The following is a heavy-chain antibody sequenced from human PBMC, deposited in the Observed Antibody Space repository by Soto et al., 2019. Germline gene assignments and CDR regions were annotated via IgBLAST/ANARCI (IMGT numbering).Heavy chain of an antibody. Sequence: QVQLVESGGGVVQPGRSLRLSCAASGFTFSSYAMHWVRQAPGKGLEWVAVISYDGSNKYYADSVKGRFTISRDNSKNTLYLQMNSLRAEDTAVYYCVEIGSSGWYGMDVWGQGTTVTVSS. CDR2: ISYDGSNK. CDR3: VEIGSSGWYGMDV. D-gene: IGHD6-19*01. V-gene: IGHV3-30-3*01. CDR1: GFTFSSYA. J-gene: IGHJ6*02.